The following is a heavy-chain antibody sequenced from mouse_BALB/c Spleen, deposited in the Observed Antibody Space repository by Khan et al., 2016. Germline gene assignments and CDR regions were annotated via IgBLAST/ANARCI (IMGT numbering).Heavy chain of an antibody. J-gene: IGHJ2*01. CDR2: IYPYNGDS. D-gene: IGHD2-3*01. CDR1: GYTFTDYN. V-gene: IGHV1S29*02. CDR3: ARSGGWLFDY. Sequence: EVQLQESGPELVKPGASVKISCKASGYTFTDYNMHWVKQSHGKSLEWIGYIYPYNGDSGCNQKFKSKATLTVDNSSSTAYMELRSLTSDDSAVYYWARSGGWLFDYWGQGTTLTVSS.